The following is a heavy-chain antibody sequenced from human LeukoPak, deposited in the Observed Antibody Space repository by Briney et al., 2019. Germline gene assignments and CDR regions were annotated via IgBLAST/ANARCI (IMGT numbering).Heavy chain of an antibody. CDR2: IIPIFGTA. D-gene: IGHD5-18*01. Sequence: GASVKVSCKASGGTFSSYAISWVRQAPGQGLEWMGGIIPIFGTANYAQKFQGRVTMTTDTSTSTAYMELRSLRSDDTAVYYCARGGSYGYFFAVRTDPYYMDVWGKGTTVTVSS. J-gene: IGHJ6*03. V-gene: IGHV1-69*05. CDR1: GGTFSSYA. CDR3: ARGGSYGYFFAVRTDPYYMDV.